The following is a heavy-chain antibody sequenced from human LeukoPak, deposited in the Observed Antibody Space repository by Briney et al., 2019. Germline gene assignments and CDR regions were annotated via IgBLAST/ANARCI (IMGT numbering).Heavy chain of an antibody. J-gene: IGHJ6*02. V-gene: IGHV3-9*01. D-gene: IGHD6-13*01. CDR1: GFTFDDYA. CDR2: IVWNSGSI. Sequence: GGSLRLSCAASGFTFDDYAMHWVRHAPGKGLEWVSGIVWNSGSIGYADSVKGRFTISRDNAKNSLYLQMNSLRAEDTALYYCAKDYIAAAGTDYYYGMDVWGQGTTVTVSS. CDR3: AKDYIAAAGTDYYYGMDV.